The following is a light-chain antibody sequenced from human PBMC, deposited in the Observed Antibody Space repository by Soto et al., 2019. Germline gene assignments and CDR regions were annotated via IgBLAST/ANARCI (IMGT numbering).Light chain of an antibody. J-gene: IGKJ1*01. Sequence: EIVLTQSAVTLSFSPGERSTLSCRASQSVSSSYLACYQQKPGQAPRLLIYGASSRATGIPDRFSGSGSGTDFTLTISRLAPEDFAVYYCQQYRTFGQGTKVDI. V-gene: IGKV3-20*01. CDR1: QSVSSSY. CDR3: QQYRT. CDR2: GAS.